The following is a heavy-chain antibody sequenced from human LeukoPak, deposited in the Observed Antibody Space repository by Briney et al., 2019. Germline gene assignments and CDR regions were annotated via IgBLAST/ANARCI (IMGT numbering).Heavy chain of an antibody. Sequence: GGSLRLSCAASGFTFSSYAMGWVRQAPGKGLEWVSAISGSGGSAYYADSVKGRFTISRDNSKNALYLQMNSLRAEDTAVYYCAKDPPGQGTKYFQHWGQGTLVTVSS. J-gene: IGHJ1*01. D-gene: IGHD1-14*01. CDR1: GFTFSSYA. V-gene: IGHV3-23*01. CDR2: ISGSGGSA. CDR3: AKDPPGQGTKYFQH.